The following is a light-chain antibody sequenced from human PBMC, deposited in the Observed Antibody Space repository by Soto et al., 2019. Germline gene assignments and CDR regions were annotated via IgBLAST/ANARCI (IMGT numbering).Light chain of an antibody. V-gene: IGKV3-20*01. J-gene: IGKJ5*01. Sequence: EIVLTQSPGTLSLSPGERATLSCRASQSVSSNYFAWYQQKPGQAPRLLIYGISSRATGIPDRFSGSGSGTDFSLTISSLQSEDFAVYYCQQYGRSPPITFGQGTRLEIK. CDR1: QSVSSNY. CDR3: QQYGRSPPIT. CDR2: GIS.